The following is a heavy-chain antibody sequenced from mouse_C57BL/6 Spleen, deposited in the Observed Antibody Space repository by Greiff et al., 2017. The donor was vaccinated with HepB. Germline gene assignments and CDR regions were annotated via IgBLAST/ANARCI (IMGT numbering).Heavy chain of an antibody. CDR3: ARLLRSVEGYFDV. CDR1: GYTFTSYW. J-gene: IGHJ1*03. V-gene: IGHV1-50*01. Sequence: QVQLQQSGAELVKPGASVKLSCKASGYTFTSYWMQWVKQRPGQGLEWIGEIDPSDSYTNYNQKFKGKATLTVDTSSSTAYMQLSSLTSEDSAVYYCARLLRSVEGYFDVWGTGTTVTVSS. CDR2: IDPSDSYT. D-gene: IGHD1-1*01.